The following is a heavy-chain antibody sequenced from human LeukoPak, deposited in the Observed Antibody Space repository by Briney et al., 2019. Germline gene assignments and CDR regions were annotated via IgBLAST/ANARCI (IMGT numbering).Heavy chain of an antibody. CDR3: AAADYYYCRGYNTVDY. J-gene: IGHJ4*02. Sequence: GGSLRLSCAASGFTFSSYAMTWVRQAPGKGLEWVSAISGSGGSTYYADSVKGRFTISRDNSKNTLYLQTSSLRGEDTAVYYCAAADYYYCRGYNTVDYCGQEGTVTAAS. CDR1: GFTFSSYA. V-gene: IGHV3-23*01. D-gene: IGHD3-22*01. CDR2: ISGSGGST.